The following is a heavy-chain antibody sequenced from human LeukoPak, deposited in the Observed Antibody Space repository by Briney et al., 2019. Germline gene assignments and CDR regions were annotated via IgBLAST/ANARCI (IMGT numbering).Heavy chain of an antibody. CDR3: AKGSYYDSSGSFYFDY. D-gene: IGHD3-22*01. CDR1: GFTFSSYA. CDR2: ISGSGDNT. Sequence: GGSLRLSCAASGFTFSSYAMSWVRQAPGKGLEWVSGISGSGDNTYYADSVKGRFTISRDNSKNTLYAQVNSLGTEDTAAYYCAKGSYYDSSGSFYFDYWGQGTLVTVSS. V-gene: IGHV3-23*01. J-gene: IGHJ4*02.